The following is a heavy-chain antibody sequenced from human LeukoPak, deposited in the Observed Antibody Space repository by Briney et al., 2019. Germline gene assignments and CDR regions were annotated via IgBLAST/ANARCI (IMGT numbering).Heavy chain of an antibody. CDR1: GGSISSSTL. Sequence: SETLSLTCAVSGGSISSSTLRSWVRQPPGKGLEWFGDSYNSGSTNYNPSLKSRVTISVDKSKNPFSLKLSSVTAADTAVYYCARQINRWFGELLPSLHYYYGMDVWGKGTTVTVSS. V-gene: IGHV4-4*02. D-gene: IGHD3-10*01. CDR2: SYNSGST. CDR3: ARQINRWFGELLPSLHYYYGMDV. J-gene: IGHJ6*04.